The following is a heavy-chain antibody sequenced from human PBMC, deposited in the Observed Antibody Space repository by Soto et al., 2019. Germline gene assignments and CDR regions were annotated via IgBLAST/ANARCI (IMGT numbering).Heavy chain of an antibody. CDR2: ILNDASGH. V-gene: IGHV3-33*01. CDR1: GFTFSRHG. CDR3: AGDVDYPGDGVDC. J-gene: IGHJ4*01. Sequence: QVQLVESGGGVVQPGTSLRLSCAASGFTFSRHGMHWVRQTPGKGLEWLAVILNDASGHWYADSVKGRFTISRDNFENTLYLQMNGLRLEGTAMYYCAGDVDYPGDGVDCWGHGTRVPVSS. D-gene: IGHD4-17*01.